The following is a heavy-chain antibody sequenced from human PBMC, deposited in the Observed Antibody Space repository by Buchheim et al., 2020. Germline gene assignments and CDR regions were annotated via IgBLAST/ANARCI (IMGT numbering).Heavy chain of an antibody. Sequence: QVQLVQSGAEVKKPGSSVKVSCKASGGTFSSYAISWVRQAPGQGLEWMGRIIPILGIANYAQKFQGRVTITADQSTSTAYMELSSLRSEDTAVYYCARSRYDYVWGSYRRGPFDYWGQGTL. CDR2: IIPILGIA. CDR3: ARSRYDYVWGSYRRGPFDY. CDR1: GGTFSSYA. J-gene: IGHJ4*02. D-gene: IGHD3-16*02. V-gene: IGHV1-69*04.